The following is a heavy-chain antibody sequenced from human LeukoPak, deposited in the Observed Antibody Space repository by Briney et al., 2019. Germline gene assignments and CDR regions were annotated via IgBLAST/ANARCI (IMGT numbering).Heavy chain of an antibody. CDR2: IYSGGST. D-gene: IGHD3-22*01. J-gene: IGHJ4*02. Sequence: QSGGSLRLSCAASEFSVGSNYMTWVRQAPGKGLEWVSLIYSGGSTYYADSVKGRYTISRDNAKNSLYLQMNSLRAEDTAVYYCARGIDYYDSSGYLRWGQGTLVTVSS. V-gene: IGHV3-53*01. CDR1: EFSVGSNY. CDR3: ARGIDYYDSSGYLR.